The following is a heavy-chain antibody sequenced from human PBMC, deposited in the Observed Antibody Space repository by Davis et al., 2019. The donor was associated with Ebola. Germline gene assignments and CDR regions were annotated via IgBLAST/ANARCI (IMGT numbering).Heavy chain of an antibody. J-gene: IGHJ5*02. CDR3: ARDLGGIAPFNWFDP. V-gene: IGHV1-69*13. Sequence: SVKVSCKASGGTFSSYAISWVRQAPGQGLEWMGGIIPIFGTANYAQKFQGRVTVTADESTSTAYMELSSLRSEDTAVYYCARDLGGIAPFNWFDPWGQGTLVTVSS. CDR2: IIPIFGTA. D-gene: IGHD6-13*01. CDR1: GGTFSSYA.